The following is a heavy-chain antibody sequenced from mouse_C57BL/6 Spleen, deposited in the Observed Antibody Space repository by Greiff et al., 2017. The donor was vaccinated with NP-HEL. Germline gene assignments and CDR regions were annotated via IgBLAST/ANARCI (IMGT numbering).Heavy chain of an antibody. Sequence: VQLQQSGAELVRPGTSVKVSCKASGYAFTNYLIEWVKQRPGQGLEWIGVINPGSGGTNYKEKFKGKATLTADKSTSTAYMQLSSLTSEDSAVYFCARFGDGLYAMDYWGQGTSVTVSS. V-gene: IGHV1-54*01. J-gene: IGHJ4*01. CDR3: ARFGDGLYAMDY. CDR2: INPGSGGT. CDR1: GYAFTNYL. D-gene: IGHD2-3*01.